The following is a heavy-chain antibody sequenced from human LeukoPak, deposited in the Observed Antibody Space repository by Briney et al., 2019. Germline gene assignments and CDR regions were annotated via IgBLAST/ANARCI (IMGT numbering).Heavy chain of an antibody. J-gene: IGHJ4*02. Sequence: GGSLRPSCAASGFTFSSYWMHWVRQAPGKGLVWVSRINSDGSTTSYADSVEGRFTISRDNAKNTLYLQMNSLRAEDTAVYYCASSIRPFDHWGQGTLVTVSS. CDR3: ASSIRPFDH. V-gene: IGHV3-74*01. CDR1: GFTFSSYW. CDR2: INSDGSTT.